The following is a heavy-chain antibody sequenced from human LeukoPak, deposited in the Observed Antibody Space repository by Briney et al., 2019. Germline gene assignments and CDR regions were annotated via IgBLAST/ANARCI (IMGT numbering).Heavy chain of an antibody. D-gene: IGHD3-10*01. CDR1: GFTFSSYS. Sequence: GGSLRLSCAASGFTFSSYSMNWVRQAPGKGLEWVSSISSSSSYIYYADSVKGRFTISRDNAKNSLYLQMNSLRAEDTAVYYCAKVPGRMVRGVIVPTGSNWFDPWGQGTLVTVCS. CDR2: ISSSSSYI. CDR3: AKVPGRMVRGVIVPTGSNWFDP. J-gene: IGHJ5*02. V-gene: IGHV3-21*01.